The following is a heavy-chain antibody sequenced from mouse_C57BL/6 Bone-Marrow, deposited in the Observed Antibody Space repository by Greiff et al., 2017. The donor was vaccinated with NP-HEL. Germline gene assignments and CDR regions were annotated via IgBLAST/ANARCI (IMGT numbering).Heavy chain of an antibody. CDR2: IRNKANGYTT. CDR1: GFTFTDYY. Sequence: EVQRVESGGGLVQPGGSLSLSCAASGFTFTDYYMSWVRQPPGKALEWLGFIRNKANGYTTEYSASVKGRFTISRDNSQSILYLQMNALRAEDSATYYCARSPYYSNYGGAMDYWGQGTSVTVSS. V-gene: IGHV7-3*01. CDR3: ARSPYYSNYGGAMDY. D-gene: IGHD2-5*01. J-gene: IGHJ4*01.